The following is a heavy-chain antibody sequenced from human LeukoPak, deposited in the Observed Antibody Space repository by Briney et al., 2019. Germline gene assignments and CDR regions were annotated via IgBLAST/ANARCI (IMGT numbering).Heavy chain of an antibody. CDR2: ISGSGGST. J-gene: IGHJ4*02. D-gene: IGHD3-10*01. V-gene: IGHV3-23*01. CDR3: AKVPPVLSLWFGELREGY. CDR1: GFTFSSYA. Sequence: PGGSLRLSCAASGFTFSSYAMSWVRQAPGKGLEWVSAISGSGGSTYYADSVKGRFTISRDNSKNTLYLQMNSLRAEDTAVYYCAKVPPVLSLWFGELREGYWGQGTLVTVSS.